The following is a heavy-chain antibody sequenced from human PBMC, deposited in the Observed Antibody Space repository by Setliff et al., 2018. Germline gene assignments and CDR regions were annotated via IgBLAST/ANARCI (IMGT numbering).Heavy chain of an antibody. D-gene: IGHD3-22*01. CDR2: INPNSGGT. CDR1: GYTFTGYY. J-gene: IGHJ5*02. CDR3: ARVAPHYYDSSGTNWFDP. Sequence: ASVKVSCKAPGYTFTGYYMHWVRQAPGQGLEWMGWINPNSGGTNYAQKFQGRVTMTRDTSISTAYMELSRLRSDDTAVYYCARVAPHYYDSSGTNWFDPWGQGTLVTVSS. V-gene: IGHV1-2*02.